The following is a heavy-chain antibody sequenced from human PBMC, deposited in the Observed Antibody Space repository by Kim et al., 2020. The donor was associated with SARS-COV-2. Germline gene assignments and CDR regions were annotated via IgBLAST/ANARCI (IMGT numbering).Heavy chain of an antibody. CDR1: GGSISSSSYY. CDR2: IYYSGST. Sequence: SETLSLTCTVSGGSISSSSYYWGWIRQPPGKGLEWIGSIYYSGSTYYNPSLKSRVTISVDTSKNQFSLKLSSVTAADTAVYYCAKSGSADYYYYGMDVWGQGTTVTVSS. CDR3: AKSGSADYYYYGMDV. D-gene: IGHD6-25*01. J-gene: IGHJ6*02. V-gene: IGHV4-39*01.